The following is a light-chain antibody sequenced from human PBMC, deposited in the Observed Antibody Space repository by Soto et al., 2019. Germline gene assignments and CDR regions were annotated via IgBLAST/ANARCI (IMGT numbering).Light chain of an antibody. J-gene: IGKJ1*01. CDR1: QSISSW. Sequence: DIQMTQSPSTLSSSVVDRFTITFRASQSISSWLAWYQQKPGKAPKLLIFAASSLQSGVPSRFSGSRSGPDFTLTISSLQPEDFATYYCQQSYSSPPTFGQGTKVDIK. CDR2: AAS. CDR3: QQSYSSPPT. V-gene: IGKV1-39*01.